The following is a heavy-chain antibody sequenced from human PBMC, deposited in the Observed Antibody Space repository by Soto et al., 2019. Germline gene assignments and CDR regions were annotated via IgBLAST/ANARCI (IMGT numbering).Heavy chain of an antibody. V-gene: IGHV3-7*01. CDR1: GFTFSNYW. J-gene: IGHJ4*02. CDR2: IEQDGSKK. D-gene: IGHD3-9*01. Sequence: EVQLVESGGGLVQPGGSLRLSCAASGFTFSNYWMSWVRQAPGKGLEWVPNIEQDGSKKYYVDSVKGRFTISRDNAKNSLYLQMNSLRAEDTAVYYCAKYLLRFFDWSPLDYWGQGTLVTVSS. CDR3: AKYLLRFFDWSPLDY.